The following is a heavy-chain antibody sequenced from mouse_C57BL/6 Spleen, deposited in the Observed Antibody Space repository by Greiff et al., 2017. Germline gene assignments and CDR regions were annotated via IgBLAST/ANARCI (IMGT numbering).Heavy chain of an antibody. V-gene: IGHV1-80*01. CDR3: ARRRLSRGAIDY. J-gene: IGHJ4*01. Sequence: VQLQQSGAALVKPGASVKIFCKDSGYASSSYWMNWVKQRPGKGLEWIGQIYPGDGDTNYNGKFKGKATLTADKSSSTAYMQLSSLTSEDSAVYFCARRRLSRGAIDYWGQGTSVTVSS. CDR1: GYASSSYW. D-gene: IGHD1-1*01. CDR2: IYPGDGDT.